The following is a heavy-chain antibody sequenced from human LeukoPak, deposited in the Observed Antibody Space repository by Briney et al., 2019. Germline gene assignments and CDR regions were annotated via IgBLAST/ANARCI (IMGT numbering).Heavy chain of an antibody. CDR3: ARLVGATVPFDY. CDR1: GGSFSGYY. D-gene: IGHD1-26*01. CDR2: INHSGST. V-gene: IGHV4-34*01. Sequence: RSSETLSLTCAVYGGSFSGYYWSWIRQPPGKGLEWIGEINHSGSTNYNPSLKSRVTISVDTSKNQFSLKLSSVTAADTAVYYCARLVGATVPFDYWGQGTLVTVSS. J-gene: IGHJ4*02.